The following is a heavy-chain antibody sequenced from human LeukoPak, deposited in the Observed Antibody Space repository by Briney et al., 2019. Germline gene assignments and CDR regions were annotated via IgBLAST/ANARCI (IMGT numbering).Heavy chain of an antibody. V-gene: IGHV1-8*03. CDR2: MNPNSGNT. J-gene: IGHJ6*03. Sequence: ASVKVSCKASGYTFTSYDINWVRQATGQGLEWMGWMNPNSGNTGYAQKFQGRVTITRNTSISTAYMELSSLRSEDTAVYYCARGPYCGGDCYSLAYYYYYMDVWGKGTTVTVSS. D-gene: IGHD2-21*02. CDR1: GYTFTSYD. CDR3: ARGPYCGGDCYSLAYYYYYMDV.